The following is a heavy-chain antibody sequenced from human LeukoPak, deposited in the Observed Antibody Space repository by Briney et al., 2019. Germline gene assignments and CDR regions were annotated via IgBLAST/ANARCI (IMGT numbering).Heavy chain of an antibody. CDR3: ARESWATDY. Sequence: GGSLRLSCTASGFTFSSYEMNWVRQAPGKGLEWVSYISSSGSTIYYADSVKGRFTISRDNAENSLYLQMSSLRAEDTAVYYCARESWATDYWGQGTLVTVSS. CDR1: GFTFSSYE. CDR2: ISSSGSTI. J-gene: IGHJ4*02. V-gene: IGHV3-48*03. D-gene: IGHD3-10*01.